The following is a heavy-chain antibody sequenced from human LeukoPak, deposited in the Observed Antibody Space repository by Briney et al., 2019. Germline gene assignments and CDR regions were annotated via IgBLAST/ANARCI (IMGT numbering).Heavy chain of an antibody. V-gene: IGHV4-30-2*01. D-gene: IGHD3-22*01. J-gene: IGHJ4*02. CDR2: IYHSGST. CDR3: ARGNYYDSSGVFDY. CDR1: GGSISSGGYS. Sequence: SETLSLTCAVSGGSISSGGYSWSWIRQPPGKGLEWIGYIYHSGSTYYNPSLKSRVTISVDRPKNQFSLKLSSVTAADTAVYYCARGNYYDSSGVFDYWGQGTLVTVSS.